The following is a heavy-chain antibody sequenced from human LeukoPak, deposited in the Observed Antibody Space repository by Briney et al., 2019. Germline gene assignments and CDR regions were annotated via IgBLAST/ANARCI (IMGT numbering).Heavy chain of an antibody. CDR2: INWNGGST. CDR1: GFTFDDYA. V-gene: IGHV3-20*04. Sequence: PGGSLRLSCAAFGFTFDDYAMSRVRQVPGKGLEWVSGINWNGGSTGYADSVKGRFTISRDNAKNSLYLQMNSLRAEDTALYYCARDAPYSSGWYGDGFDYWGQGTLVTVSS. CDR3: ARDAPYSSGWYGDGFDY. D-gene: IGHD6-19*01. J-gene: IGHJ4*02.